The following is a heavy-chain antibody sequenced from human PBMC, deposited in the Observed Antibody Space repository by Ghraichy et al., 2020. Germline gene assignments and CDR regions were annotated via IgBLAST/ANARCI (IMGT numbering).Heavy chain of an antibody. CDR1: GYTFTSYG. CDR2: ISAYNGNT. Sequence: ASVKVSCKASGYTFTSYGISWVRQAPGQGLEWMGWISAYNGNTNYAQKLQGRVTMTTDTSTSTAYMELRSLRSDDTAVYYCARVGTAIIGVWRKYYGMDVWGQGTTVTVSS. CDR3: ARVGTAIIGVWRKYYGMDV. V-gene: IGHV1-18*01. J-gene: IGHJ6*02. D-gene: IGHD3-10*01.